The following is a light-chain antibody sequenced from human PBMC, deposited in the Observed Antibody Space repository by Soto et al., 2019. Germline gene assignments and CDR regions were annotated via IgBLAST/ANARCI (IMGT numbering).Light chain of an antibody. V-gene: IGKV1-39*01. CDR3: QQSYGSPYT. J-gene: IGKJ2*01. Sequence: DIQMTQSPSSLSASVGDAVTITCRASQTINSYLNWYQQRPGKAPKLLICVASTLQSGVPLRFSGSGFGTDFTLTITSVQPEDFAKYYCQQSYGSPYTFGQGTKLAIK. CDR1: QTINSY. CDR2: VAS.